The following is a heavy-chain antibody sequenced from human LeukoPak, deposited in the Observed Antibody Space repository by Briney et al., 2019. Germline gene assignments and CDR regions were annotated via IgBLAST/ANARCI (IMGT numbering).Heavy chain of an antibody. J-gene: IGHJ3*02. Sequence: SETLSLTCTVSGGSTSSYYWSWIRQPPGKGLEWIGYIYYSGSTNYNPSLKSRVTISVDTSKNQFSLKLSSVTAADTAVYYCARDLNSGYDLHAFDIWGQGTMVTVSS. D-gene: IGHD5-12*01. CDR2: IYYSGST. CDR1: GGSTSSYY. CDR3: ARDLNSGYDLHAFDI. V-gene: IGHV4-59*01.